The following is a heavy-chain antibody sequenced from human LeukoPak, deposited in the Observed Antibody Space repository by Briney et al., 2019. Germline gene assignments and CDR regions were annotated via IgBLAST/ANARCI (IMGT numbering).Heavy chain of an antibody. CDR3: AKGVGSGTTYWYFDL. Sequence: GGSLRLSCAASGFTFNSYAMTWVRQAPGKGMEGVSIINGSGGTTYYADSVKGRFTISRDNSQNTLYLQVNSLRAEDRAVYYCAKGVGSGTTYWYFDLWGSGTLVTVSS. D-gene: IGHD1-1*01. CDR1: GFTFNSYA. V-gene: IGHV3-23*01. J-gene: IGHJ2*01. CDR2: INGSGGTT.